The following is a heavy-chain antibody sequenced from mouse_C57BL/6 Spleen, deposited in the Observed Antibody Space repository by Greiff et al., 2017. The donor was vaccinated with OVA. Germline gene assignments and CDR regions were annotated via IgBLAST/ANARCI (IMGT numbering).Heavy chain of an antibody. J-gene: IGHJ3*01. CDR1: GYAFSSSW. Sequence: VQLQQSGPELVNPGASVKISCKASGYAFSSSWMNWVKQRPGKGLEWIGRIYPGDGDTNYNGKFKGKATLTADKSSSTAYMQLSSLTSEDSAVYFCAIYYDYDGAYWGQGTLVTVSA. V-gene: IGHV1-82*01. CDR2: IYPGDGDT. D-gene: IGHD2-4*01. CDR3: AIYYDYDGAY.